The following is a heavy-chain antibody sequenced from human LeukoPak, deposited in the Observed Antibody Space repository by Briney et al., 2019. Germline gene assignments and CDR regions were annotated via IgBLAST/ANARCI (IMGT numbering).Heavy chain of an antibody. D-gene: IGHD3-10*01. CDR1: GGSISSSSYY. CDR3: ARDDGWENWFDP. CDR2: IYYSGST. V-gene: IGHV4-61*01. J-gene: IGHJ5*02. Sequence: SETLSLTCTVSGGSISSSSYYWGWIRQPPGKGLEWIGYIYYSGSTNYNPSLKSRVTISVDTSKNQFSLKLSSVTAADTAVYYCARDDGWENWFDPWGQGTLVTVSS.